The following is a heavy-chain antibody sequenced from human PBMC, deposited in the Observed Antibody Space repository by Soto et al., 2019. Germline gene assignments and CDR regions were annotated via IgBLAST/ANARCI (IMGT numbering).Heavy chain of an antibody. D-gene: IGHD2-2*01. CDR2: IIPIFHTA. J-gene: IGHJ6*02. CDR3: ARVGYCNTTSCLFYYYHHGMDA. Sequence: GASVKVSCKASGDTFNSYAISWVRRAPGQGLEWMGGIIPIFHTANYAQKFQARVTMTADESARTAYMELSGLRSEDTAVYYCARVGYCNTTSCLFYYYHHGMDAWGQGTTVTVSS. CDR1: GDTFNSYA. V-gene: IGHV1-69*13.